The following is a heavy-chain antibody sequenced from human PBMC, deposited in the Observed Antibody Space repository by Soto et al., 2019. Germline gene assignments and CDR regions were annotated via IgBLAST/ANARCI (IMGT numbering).Heavy chain of an antibody. Sequence: SETLSLTCSVSGGSISSPGYYWGWIRQSPGKGLEYIGSISYSGTTYYNPSLKSRVTISVDTSNNQFSLKLSSLTAADTAVYYSALITSSFDYWGQGTLVTVSS. J-gene: IGHJ4*02. CDR1: GGSISSPGYY. CDR2: ISYSGTT. D-gene: IGHD2-2*01. V-gene: IGHV4-39*01. CDR3: ALITSSFDY.